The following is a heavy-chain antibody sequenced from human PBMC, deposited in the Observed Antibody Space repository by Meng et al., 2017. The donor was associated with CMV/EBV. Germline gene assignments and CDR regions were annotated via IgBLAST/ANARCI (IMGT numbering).Heavy chain of an antibody. V-gene: IGHV1-18*01. CDR2: ISAYNGNT. D-gene: IGHD2-15*01. Sequence: TFTSYGISWVRQAPGQGLEWMGWISAYNGNTNYAQKLQGRVTMTTDTSTSTAYMELRSLRSDDTAVYYCARKDLDCSGGSCYGGPFDYWGQGTLVTVSS. J-gene: IGHJ4*02. CDR1: TFTSYG. CDR3: ARKDLDCSGGSCYGGPFDY.